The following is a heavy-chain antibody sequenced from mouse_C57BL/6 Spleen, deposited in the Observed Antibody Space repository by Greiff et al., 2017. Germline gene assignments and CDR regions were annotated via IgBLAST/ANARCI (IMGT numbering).Heavy chain of an antibody. D-gene: IGHD1-1*01. V-gene: IGHV3-6*01. CDR3: ARAHGSSWGHYFDY. J-gene: IGHJ2*01. Sequence: EVKLQESGPGLVKPSQSLSLTCSVTGYSITSGYYWNWIRQFPGNKLEWMGYISYDGSNNYNPSLKNRISITRDTSKNQFFLKLNSVTTEDTATYYCARAHGSSWGHYFDYWGQGTTLTVSS. CDR2: ISYDGSN. CDR1: GYSITSGYY.